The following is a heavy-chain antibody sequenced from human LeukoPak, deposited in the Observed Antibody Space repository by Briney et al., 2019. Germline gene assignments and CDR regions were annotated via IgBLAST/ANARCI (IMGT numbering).Heavy chain of an antibody. V-gene: IGHV4-59*01. Sequence: SETLSLTCTVSGYSISSYYWSWIRQPPGKGLEGMGYIYYSGSTNYNPSLKSRVTISVDTSKNQFSLKLSSVTAADTAVYYCARETSQKGAHYMDVWGKGTTITISS. CDR3: ARETSQKGAHYMDV. CDR1: GYSISSYY. J-gene: IGHJ6*03. D-gene: IGHD3-16*01. CDR2: IYYSGST.